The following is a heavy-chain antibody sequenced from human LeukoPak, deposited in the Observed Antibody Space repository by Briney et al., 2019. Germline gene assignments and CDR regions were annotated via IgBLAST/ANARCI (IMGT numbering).Heavy chain of an antibody. J-gene: IGHJ6*03. CDR3: ASGSANWYYYMDV. CDR1: GYTFTNYD. CDR2: ISAYNGNT. Sequence: ASVKVSCKASGYTFTNYDISWVRQAPGQGLEWMGWISAYNGNTNYAQKLQGRVTMTTDTSTSTAYMELRSLRSDDTAVYYCASGSANWYYYMDVWGKGTTVTVSS. V-gene: IGHV1-18*01.